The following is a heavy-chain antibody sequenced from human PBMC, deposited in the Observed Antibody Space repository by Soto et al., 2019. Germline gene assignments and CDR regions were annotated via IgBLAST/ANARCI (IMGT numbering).Heavy chain of an antibody. J-gene: IGHJ4*02. Sequence: PGGSLRLSCAASGFTLSSYGMHWVRQAPGKGLEWVAVIWYDGSNKYYADSVKGQFTISRDNSKNTLYLQMNSLRAEDTAVYYCARDSFTYYDFWSGYPGDYWGQGTLVTVSS. CDR3: ARDSFTYYDFWSGYPGDY. D-gene: IGHD3-3*01. CDR2: IWYDGSNK. V-gene: IGHV3-33*01. CDR1: GFTLSSYG.